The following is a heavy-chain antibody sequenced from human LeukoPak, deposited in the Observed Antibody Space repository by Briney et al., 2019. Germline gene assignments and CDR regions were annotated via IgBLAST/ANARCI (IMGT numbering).Heavy chain of an antibody. D-gene: IGHD6-13*01. Sequence: PGGSLRLSCAASGFTFSSYSMNWVRQAPGKGLEWVSSISSGSTYIYYGDSLKGRFTISRDNAKNSLYLQMNSLRAEDTAVYYCAGRVASANDAFDIWGQGTMVTVSS. CDR2: ISSGSTYI. CDR3: AGRVASANDAFDI. CDR1: GFTFSSYS. J-gene: IGHJ3*02. V-gene: IGHV3-21*01.